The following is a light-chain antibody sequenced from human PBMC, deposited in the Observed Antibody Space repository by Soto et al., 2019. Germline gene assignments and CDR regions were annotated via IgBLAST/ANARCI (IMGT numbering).Light chain of an antibody. Sequence: QSVLTQPASVSGSPGQSITISCTGSSSNIGSNYVYWYQQLPGTAPKLLIYRNNQWPSGVPDRFSGSKSGTSASLAISGLRSEDEADYYCAAWDDSLSGPNYVFGTGTKVTVL. CDR2: RNN. J-gene: IGLJ1*01. CDR3: AAWDDSLSGPNYV. V-gene: IGLV1-47*01. CDR1: SSNIGSNY.